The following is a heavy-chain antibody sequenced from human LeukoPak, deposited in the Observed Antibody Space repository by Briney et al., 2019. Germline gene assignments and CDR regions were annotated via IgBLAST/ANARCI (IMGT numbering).Heavy chain of an antibody. V-gene: IGHV1-2*06. Sequence: VASVKVSCKASGGTFSSYAISWVRQAPGQGLEWMGRINPNSGGTNYAQKFQGRVTMTRDTSISTAYMELSRLRSDDTAVYYCASTYYDILTGYYSPFDYWGQGTLVTVSS. CDR2: INPNSGGT. J-gene: IGHJ4*02. CDR1: GGTFSSYA. CDR3: ASTYYDILTGYYSPFDY. D-gene: IGHD3-9*01.